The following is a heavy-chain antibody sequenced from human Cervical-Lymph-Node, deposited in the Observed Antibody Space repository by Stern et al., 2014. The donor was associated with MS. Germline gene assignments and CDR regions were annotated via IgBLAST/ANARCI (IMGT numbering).Heavy chain of an antibody. D-gene: IGHD6-19*01. V-gene: IGHV4-4*02. CDR3: ARGSSGRLYWYFDL. CDR2: IYHSGST. Sequence: VQLEESGPGLVKPSGTLSLTCAVSGGSISSSNWWSWVRQPPGKGLERIGEIYHSGSTNYTPSLKRRVTISVEKSKNQFSLKLSSVTAADTAVYYCARGSSGRLYWYFDLWGRGTLVTVSS. CDR1: GGSISSSNW. J-gene: IGHJ2*01.